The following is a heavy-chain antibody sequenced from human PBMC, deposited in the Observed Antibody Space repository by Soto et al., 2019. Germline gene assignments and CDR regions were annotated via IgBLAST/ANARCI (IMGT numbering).Heavy chain of an antibody. J-gene: IGHJ4*02. D-gene: IGHD2-8*01. CDR1: GGSFSGYY. Sequence: SETLSLTCAVYGGSFSGYYWSWIRQPPGKGLEWIGEINHSGNTYYNPSLQRRLVISADTSKNHFSLTLSSVTAADTAVYYCARHSGDCSNGVCSAFFDYWGLGTLVTVSS. CDR3: ARHSGDCSNGVCSAFFDY. CDR2: INHSGNT. V-gene: IGHV4-34*01.